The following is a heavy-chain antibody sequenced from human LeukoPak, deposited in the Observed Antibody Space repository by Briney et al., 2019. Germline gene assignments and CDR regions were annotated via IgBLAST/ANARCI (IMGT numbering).Heavy chain of an antibody. CDR1: GGTFSSYA. Sequence: SVKVSCKASGGTFSSYAISWVRQAPGQGLEWMGGIIPIFGTANYAQKFQGRVTITADESTSTAYMELSSLRSEDTAVYYCARDFGLRFLGWTTYYYGMDVWGQGTTVTVSS. V-gene: IGHV1-69*13. CDR2: IIPIFGTA. D-gene: IGHD3-3*01. CDR3: ARDFGLRFLGWTTYYYGMDV. J-gene: IGHJ6*02.